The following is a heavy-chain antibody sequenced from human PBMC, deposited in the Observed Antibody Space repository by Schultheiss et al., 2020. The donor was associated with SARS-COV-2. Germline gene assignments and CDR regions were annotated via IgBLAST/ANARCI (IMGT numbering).Heavy chain of an antibody. CDR1: GGTFSSYA. Sequence: ASVKVSCKASGGTFSSYAISWVRQAPGQGLEWMGWISAYNGNTNYAQKFQGRVTITRDTSASTAYMELSSLRSEDTAVYYCARGYDYGDTDYWGQGTLVTVSS. D-gene: IGHD4-17*01. J-gene: IGHJ4*02. V-gene: IGHV1-18*01. CDR2: ISAYNGNT. CDR3: ARGYDYGDTDY.